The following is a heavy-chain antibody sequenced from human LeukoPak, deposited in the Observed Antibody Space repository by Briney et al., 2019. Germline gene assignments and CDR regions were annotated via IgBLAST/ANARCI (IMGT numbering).Heavy chain of an antibody. CDR1: GGSISSYS. J-gene: IGHJ6*02. CDR3: ARLYYYGMDV. CDR2: TYYSGNT. V-gene: IGHV4-59*01. Sequence: SETLSLTCTVSGGSISSYSWSWIRQPPGKGLECIGYTYYSGNTNYNPSLKSRVTISVDTSKNQFSLKLSSVTAADTAVYYCARLYYYGMDVWGQGTTVTVSS.